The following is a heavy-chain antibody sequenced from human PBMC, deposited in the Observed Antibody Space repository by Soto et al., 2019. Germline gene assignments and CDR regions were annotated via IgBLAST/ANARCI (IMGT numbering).Heavy chain of an antibody. Sequence: ASVKVSCKASGYTFSSYGISWVRQAPGQGLEWMGWISAYNGNTNYAQKLQGRVTMTTDTSTSTAYMELRSLRSDDTAVYYCARVLGIAAPPSFDYWGQGTLVTVSS. CDR3: ARVLGIAAPPSFDY. V-gene: IGHV1-18*01. CDR1: GYTFSSYG. D-gene: IGHD6-6*01. J-gene: IGHJ4*02. CDR2: ISAYNGNT.